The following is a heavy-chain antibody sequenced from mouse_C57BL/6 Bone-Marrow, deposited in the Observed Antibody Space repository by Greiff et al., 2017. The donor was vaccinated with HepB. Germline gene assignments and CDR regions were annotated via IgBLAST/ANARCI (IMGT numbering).Heavy chain of an antibody. CDR1: GFSLTSYG. CDR2: IWSGGST. CDR3: ARNRIYDGYYGYFDV. J-gene: IGHJ1*03. D-gene: IGHD2-3*01. V-gene: IGHV2-2*01. Sequence: QVQLKESGPGLVQPSQSLSITCTVSGFSLTSYGVHWVRQSPGKGLEWLGVIWSGGSTDYNAAFISRLSISKDNSTSQVFFKMNSLQADDTAIYYCARNRIYDGYYGYFDVWGTGTTVTVSS.